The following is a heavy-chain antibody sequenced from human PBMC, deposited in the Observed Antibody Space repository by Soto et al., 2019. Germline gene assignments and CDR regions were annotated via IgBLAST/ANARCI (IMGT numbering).Heavy chain of an antibody. CDR1: GFTFRSYS. V-gene: IGHV3-21*01. CDR3: ARAQYYDILTGYYEYFQH. J-gene: IGHJ1*01. D-gene: IGHD3-9*01. Sequence: GGSLRLSCAASGFTFRSYSMNWVRQAPGKGLEWVSSISSSSSYIYYADSVKGRVTITRDNAKNSLYLQMNSLRAEDTAVYYCARAQYYDILTGYYEYFQHWGQGTLVTVSS. CDR2: ISSSSSYI.